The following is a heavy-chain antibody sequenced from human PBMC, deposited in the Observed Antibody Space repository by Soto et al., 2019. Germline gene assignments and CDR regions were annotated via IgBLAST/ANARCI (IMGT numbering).Heavy chain of an antibody. D-gene: IGHD3-22*01. J-gene: IGHJ4*02. CDR2: INHSGST. Sequence: PSETLSLTCAVYGGSIRGYYWSWIRQPPGKGREWIGEINHSGSTNQNPSLKSRFTISLDTSKNQFSLRLKSVTAADPAVYYCARGITTIAAVQGDAPGNYYFDSWGQVTLVTVSS. V-gene: IGHV4-34*01. CDR3: ARGITTIAAVQGDAPGNYYFDS. CDR1: GGSIRGYY.